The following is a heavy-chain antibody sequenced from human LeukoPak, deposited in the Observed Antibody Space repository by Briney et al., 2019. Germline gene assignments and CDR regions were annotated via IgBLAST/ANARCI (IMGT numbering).Heavy chain of an antibody. CDR1: GFTFSSYA. V-gene: IGHV3-30*04. J-gene: IGHJ4*02. CDR3: ARDGGSGSGYVYFDY. Sequence: GGSLRLSCAASGFTFSSYAMLWVRQAPGKGLEWVAVISYDGSNKYYADSVKGRFTISRDNSKNTLYLQMNSLRAEDTAVYYCARDGGSGSGYVYFDYWGQGTLVTVSS. D-gene: IGHD5-12*01. CDR2: ISYDGSNK.